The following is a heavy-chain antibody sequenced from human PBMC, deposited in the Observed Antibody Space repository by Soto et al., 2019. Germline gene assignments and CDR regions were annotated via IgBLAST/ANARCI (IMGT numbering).Heavy chain of an antibody. Sequence: EVLLLDSGGGLVQPGGSLRLSCAASGFVFNNYAMSWVRQAPGKGLEWVATLSSGGGTTYYTDSVKGRFTISRDTSMNLLYLQMNSLRADDTAVYYCAKDGDWYDFSTGYYSRGNYFDYWGQGTLVTVSS. D-gene: IGHD3-3*01. J-gene: IGHJ4*02. CDR1: GFVFNNYA. CDR2: LSSGGGTT. V-gene: IGHV3-23*01. CDR3: AKDGDWYDFSTGYYSRGNYFDY.